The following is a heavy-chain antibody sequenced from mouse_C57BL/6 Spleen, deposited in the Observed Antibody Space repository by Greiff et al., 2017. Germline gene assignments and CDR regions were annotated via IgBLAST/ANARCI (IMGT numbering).Heavy chain of an antibody. CDR2: ISDGGSYT. J-gene: IGHJ4*01. Sequence: VQLKESGGGLVKPGGSLKLSCAASGFTFSSYAMSWVRQTPEKRLEWVATISDGGSYTYYPDNVKGRFTISRDNAKNNLYLQMSHLKSEDTAMYYCAREGIYRHFMDYWGQGTSVTVSS. CDR1: GFTFSSYA. CDR3: AREGIYRHFMDY. D-gene: IGHD2-1*01. V-gene: IGHV5-4*01.